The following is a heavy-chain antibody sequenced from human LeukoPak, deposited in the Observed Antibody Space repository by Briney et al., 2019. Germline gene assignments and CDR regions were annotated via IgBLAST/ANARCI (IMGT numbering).Heavy chain of an antibody. CDR2: ISSSGSTI. Sequence: PGGSLRLSCAASGFTFSSYEMNWVRQAPGKGLEWVSYISSSGSTIYYADSVKGRFTISRDNAKNSLYLQMNSLRAEDTAVYYCAREPPSDEAAVTEYFQHWSQGTLVTVSS. V-gene: IGHV3-48*03. CDR1: GFTFSSYE. J-gene: IGHJ1*01. D-gene: IGHD6-13*01. CDR3: AREPPSDEAAVTEYFQH.